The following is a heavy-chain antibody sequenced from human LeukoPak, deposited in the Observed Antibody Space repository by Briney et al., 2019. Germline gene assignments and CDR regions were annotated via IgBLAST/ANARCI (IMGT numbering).Heavy chain of an antibody. CDR1: GYTFTSYG. Sequence: SVKVSCKASGYTFTSYGISWVRQAPGQGLEWMGGVIPIFGTANYAQKFQGRVTITTDESTSTAYMELSSLRSEDTAVYYCAAHYYDSSGYFDYWGQGTLVTVSS. J-gene: IGHJ4*02. CDR3: AAHYYDSSGYFDY. D-gene: IGHD3-22*01. CDR2: VIPIFGTA. V-gene: IGHV1-69*05.